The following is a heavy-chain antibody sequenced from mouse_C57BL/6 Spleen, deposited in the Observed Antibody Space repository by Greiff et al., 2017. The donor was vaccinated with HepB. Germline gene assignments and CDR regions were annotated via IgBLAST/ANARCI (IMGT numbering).Heavy chain of an antibody. J-gene: IGHJ2*01. Sequence: EVKVVESGGGLVQPGGSLKLSCAASGFTFSDYYMYWVRQTPEKRLEWVAYISNGGGSTYYPDTVKGRFTISRDNAKNTLYLQMSRLKSEDTAMYYCARGDYGRRGFFDYWGQGTTLTVSS. CDR1: GFTFSDYY. CDR3: ARGDYGRRGFFDY. D-gene: IGHD1-1*01. CDR2: ISNGGGST. V-gene: IGHV5-12*01.